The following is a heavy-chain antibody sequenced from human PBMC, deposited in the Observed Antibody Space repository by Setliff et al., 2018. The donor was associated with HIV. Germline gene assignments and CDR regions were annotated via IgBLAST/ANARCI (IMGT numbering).Heavy chain of an antibody. J-gene: IGHJ4*02. D-gene: IGHD6-13*01. CDR3: ARGGTAAAGYLDN. CDR1: GGSFSDHY. V-gene: IGHV4-34*01. CDR2: INQSGIS. Sequence: PSETLSLTCAVYGGSFSDHYWTWIRQPPGKGLEWIGEINQSGISNINPSLKSRLTILVDTSKKQFSVKLSSVTAADTAVYYCARGGTAAAGYLDNWGQGTPVTVSS.